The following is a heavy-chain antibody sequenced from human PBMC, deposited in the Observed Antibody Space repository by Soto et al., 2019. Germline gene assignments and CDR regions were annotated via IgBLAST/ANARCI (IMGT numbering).Heavy chain of an antibody. J-gene: IGHJ4*02. CDR2: ICSTGTN. D-gene: IGHD1-1*01. CDR1: GGSISDISYY. Sequence: QLQLQESGPGLVQPSETLALTCSVSGGSISDISYYWAWVRQPPGQGLEWIASICSTGTNYYIPSLNSRVTMSVDTSKNQFSLSLNSVTAADTALYFCARHRRETGTYAQPLDYWGQGTLVTVSS. V-gene: IGHV4-39*01. CDR3: ARHRRETGTYAQPLDY.